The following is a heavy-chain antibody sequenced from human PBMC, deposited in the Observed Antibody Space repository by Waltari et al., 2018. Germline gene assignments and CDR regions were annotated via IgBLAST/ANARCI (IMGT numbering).Heavy chain of an antibody. V-gene: IGHV4-61*02. D-gene: IGHD5-18*01. CDR1: GGSISNLNFY. CDR2: IYRSGVT. CDR3: AVSPDTATSRAAFHF. J-gene: IGHJ6*02. Sequence: QVQLQESGPGLAKASQTLSLTCDVSGGSISNLNFYWSWIRQPAGKGLEWIGRIYRSGVTDYNPSLRCRATMFLDMSKNQFSLTVDSLIAADTAVYYCAVSPDTATSRAAFHFWGPGTTVSVSS.